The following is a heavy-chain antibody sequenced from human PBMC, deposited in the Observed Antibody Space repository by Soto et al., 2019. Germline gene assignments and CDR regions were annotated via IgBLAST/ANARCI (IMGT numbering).Heavy chain of an antibody. D-gene: IGHD6-6*01. CDR3: VRSSLGAAAPTTEDY. V-gene: IGHV3-74*01. CDR2: INSDGSST. Sequence: EVQLVESGGGLVQPGGSLRLSCAASGFTFSSYCMHWVRQAPGKGLVWVSRINSDGSSTSYADSVKGRFTISRDNAKNTLYLQILSLSAEEPAVYYCVRSSLGAAAPTTEDYWGQGTLVTVSS. CDR1: GFTFSSYC. J-gene: IGHJ4*02.